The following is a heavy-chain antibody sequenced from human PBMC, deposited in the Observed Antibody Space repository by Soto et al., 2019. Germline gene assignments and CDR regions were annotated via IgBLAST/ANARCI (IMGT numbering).Heavy chain of an antibody. J-gene: IGHJ4*02. CDR2: ISSDGSTT. V-gene: IGHV3-30*04. D-gene: IGHD3-16*01. CDR3: AGGGGSLNPGFDL. Sequence: LRLSCAASGFTFSSYSLHWVRQAPGKGLEWVAVISSDGSTTYYADSVKGRFTVSRDNSRNTLYPQMNSLRTDDTAVYYGAGGGGSLNPGFDLWGQGTLVTVSS. CDR1: GFTFSSYS.